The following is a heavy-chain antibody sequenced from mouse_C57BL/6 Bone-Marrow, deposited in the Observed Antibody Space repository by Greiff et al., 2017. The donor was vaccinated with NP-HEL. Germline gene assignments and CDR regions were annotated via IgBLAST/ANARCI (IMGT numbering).Heavy chain of an antibody. V-gene: IGHV1-19*01. D-gene: IGHD1-1*01. Sequence: VQLQQSGPVLVKPGASVKMSCKASGYTFTDYYMNWVKQSHGKSLEWIGVINPYHGGTSYNQKFKGKATLTVDKSSSTAYMELYSLTSEDSAVYYCARSVYYYAMDYWGQGTSVTVSS. J-gene: IGHJ4*01. CDR3: ARSVYYYAMDY. CDR1: GYTFTDYY. CDR2: INPYHGGT.